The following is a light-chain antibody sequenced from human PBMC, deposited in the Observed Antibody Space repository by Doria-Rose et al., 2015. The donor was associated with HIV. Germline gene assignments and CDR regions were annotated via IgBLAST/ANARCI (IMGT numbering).Light chain of an antibody. CDR3: QQTYSSPPWT. Sequence: SSLSASIGDRVTITCRASQTVSTYLNWFQQEPGKAPKLLIYAASRSQSGAPSRFSGSGSGTDLTLTISGLQPGDFATYYCQQTYSSPPWTFGQGTKVEMK. V-gene: IGKV1-39*01. J-gene: IGKJ1*01. CDR2: AAS. CDR1: QTVSTY.